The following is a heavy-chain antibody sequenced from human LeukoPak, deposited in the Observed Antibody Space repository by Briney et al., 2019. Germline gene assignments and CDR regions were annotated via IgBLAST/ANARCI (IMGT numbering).Heavy chain of an antibody. CDR1: GCSISSYY. CDR2: IYYSGST. D-gene: IGHD6-13*01. V-gene: IGHV4-59*08. Sequence: SETLSLTCTVSGCSISSYYWSWIRQPPGKGLEWIGYIYYSGSTNYNPSLKSRVTISVDTSKNQFSLKLSSVTAADTAVYYCARLDSWYHARLNYWGQGTVVSVSS. CDR3: ARLDSWYHARLNY. J-gene: IGHJ4*02.